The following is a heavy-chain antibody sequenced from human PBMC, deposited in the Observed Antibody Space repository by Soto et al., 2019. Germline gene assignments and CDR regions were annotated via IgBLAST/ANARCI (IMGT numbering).Heavy chain of an antibody. CDR3: ARGRTYYYGSGSYSYNWSDP. CDR2: INHSGST. V-gene: IGHV4-34*01. Sequence: QVQLQQWGAGLLKPSETLSLTCAVYGGSFSGYYWSWIRQPPGKGLEWIGEINHSGSTNYNPSLXXRVTISVDTSXXQXSXXLSSVTAADTAVYYCARGRTYYYGSGSYSYNWSDPWGQGTLVTVSS. CDR1: GGSFSGYY. J-gene: IGHJ5*02. D-gene: IGHD3-10*01.